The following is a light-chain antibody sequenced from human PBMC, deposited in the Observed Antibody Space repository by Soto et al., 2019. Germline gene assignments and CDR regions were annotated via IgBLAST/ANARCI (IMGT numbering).Light chain of an antibody. CDR2: GAS. CDR3: QQYNNWPPA. V-gene: IGKV3-15*01. Sequence: EIVMTQSPATLSVSPGERATLSCRASQSVSSNLAWYQQKPGQAPRLLIYGASTRATGIPARFSGSGSGTEFTLTISSLQSEDFXVXXCQQYNNWPPAFGQGTKLEIK. J-gene: IGKJ2*01. CDR1: QSVSSN.